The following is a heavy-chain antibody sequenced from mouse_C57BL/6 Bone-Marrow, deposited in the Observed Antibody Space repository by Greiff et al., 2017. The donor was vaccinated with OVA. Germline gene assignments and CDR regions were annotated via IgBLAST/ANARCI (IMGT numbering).Heavy chain of an antibody. CDR3: ANSMVTDSFAY. J-gene: IGHJ3*01. V-gene: IGHV14-2*01. D-gene: IGHD2-2*01. CDR1: GFNIKDYY. CDR2: IDPEDGET. Sequence: VHVKQSGAELVKPGASVKLSCTASGFNIKDYYMHWVKQRTEQGLEWIGRIDPEDGETKYAPKVQGKATITADTSSNTAYLQLSSLTSEDTAVYYCANSMVTDSFAYWGQGTLVTVSA.